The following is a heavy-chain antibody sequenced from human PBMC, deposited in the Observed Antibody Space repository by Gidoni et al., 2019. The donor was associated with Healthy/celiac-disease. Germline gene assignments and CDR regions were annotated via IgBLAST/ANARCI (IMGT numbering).Heavy chain of an antibody. CDR1: GFTFGDYA. Sequence: EVQLVESGGGLVKPGRSLSLSCTASGFTFGDYAMSWFLQDPGKGLEWVGFIRSKANGGTTEYSASVKGRFTISRDDSKSIAYLQMNSLKTEDTAVYYCTSCGGGDCYSLFDYWGQGTLVTVSS. V-gene: IGHV3-49*05. CDR2: IRSKANGGTT. J-gene: IGHJ4*02. CDR3: TSCGGGDCYSLFDY. D-gene: IGHD2-21*02.